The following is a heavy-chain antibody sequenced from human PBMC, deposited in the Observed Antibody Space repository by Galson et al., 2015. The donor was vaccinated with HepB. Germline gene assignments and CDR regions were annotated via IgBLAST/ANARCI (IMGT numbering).Heavy chain of an antibody. CDR2: ISGSDGST. D-gene: IGHD3-22*01. J-gene: IGHJ4*01. V-gene: IGHV3-23*01. CDR3: AKEGDYDGSGYFGFDY. Sequence: SLRLSXXXSGFTXSSYAMSWVRQAPGKGLEXXPGISGSDGSTYYADSVKGRFTISRDNSKNTLYLRMNSLRAEDTALYYCAKEGDYDGSGYFGFDYWARGTLVTXSS. CDR1: GFTXSSYA.